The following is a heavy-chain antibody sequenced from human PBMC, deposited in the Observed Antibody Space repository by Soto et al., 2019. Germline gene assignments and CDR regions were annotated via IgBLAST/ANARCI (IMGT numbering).Heavy chain of an antibody. CDR1: GFTFDDYA. Sequence: GGSLRLSCAASGFTFDDYAMHWVRQAPGKGLEWVSGISWNSGSIGYADSVKGRFTISRDNAKNSLYLQMNSLRAEDTALYYCAKDGCSGGSCYGRYIYEPDAFDIWGQGTMVTVSS. V-gene: IGHV3-9*01. CDR2: ISWNSGSI. CDR3: AKDGCSGGSCYGRYIYEPDAFDI. D-gene: IGHD2-15*01. J-gene: IGHJ3*02.